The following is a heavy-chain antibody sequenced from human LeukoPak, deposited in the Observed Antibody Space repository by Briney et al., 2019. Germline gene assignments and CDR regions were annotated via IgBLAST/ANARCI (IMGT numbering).Heavy chain of an antibody. CDR1: GGSISSYY. D-gene: IGHD6-13*01. J-gene: IGHJ6*02. Sequence: SETLSLTCTVSGGSISSYYWSWIRQPPGKGLEWIGYIYYSGSTNYNPSLKSRVTISVDTSKNQFSLKLSSVTAVDTAVYYCARLPYSSSWYEYYYGMDVWGQGTTVTVSS. V-gene: IGHV4-59*01. CDR3: ARLPYSSSWYEYYYGMDV. CDR2: IYYSGST.